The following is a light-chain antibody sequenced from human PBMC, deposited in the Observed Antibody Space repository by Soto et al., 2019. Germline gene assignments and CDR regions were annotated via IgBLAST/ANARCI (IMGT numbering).Light chain of an antibody. V-gene: IGKV3-20*01. CDR2: GAS. CDR3: QQYGGSPQT. Sequence: EIVMTQSPATLSVSPGERATLSCRASQSVSSYLAWYQQKPGQAPRLLIYGASSRATGIPARFSGSGSGTEFTLTISRLEPEDFAVYYCQQYGGSPQTFGQGTKVDIK. J-gene: IGKJ1*01. CDR1: QSVSSY.